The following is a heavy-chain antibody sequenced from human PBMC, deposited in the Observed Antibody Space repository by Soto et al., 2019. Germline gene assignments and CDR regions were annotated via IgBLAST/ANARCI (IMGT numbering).Heavy chain of an antibody. J-gene: IGHJ3*02. CDR2: IYYSGST. Sequence: SETLSLTCTVSGGSISSYYWSWIRQPPGKGLEWTGYIYYSGSTNYNPSLKSRVTISVDTSKNQFALKLSSVTAADTAVYYCARETYYYDSSGYLPDAFDIWGQGTMVTVSS. CDR1: GGSISSYY. CDR3: ARETYYYDSSGYLPDAFDI. V-gene: IGHV4-59*01. D-gene: IGHD3-22*01.